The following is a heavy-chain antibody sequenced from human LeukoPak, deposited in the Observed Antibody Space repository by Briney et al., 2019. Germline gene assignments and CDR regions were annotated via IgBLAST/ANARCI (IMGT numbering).Heavy chain of an antibody. Sequence: GGSLRLSCAASGFTVSSNYMSWVRQAPGKGLEWVSVIYSGGSTYYADSVKGRFTISRDNSKNTLYLQMNSLRAEDTAVYYCAREGSGYDSFDYWGQGTLVTVSS. V-gene: IGHV3-53*01. D-gene: IGHD5-12*01. CDR2: IYSGGST. CDR1: GFTVSSNY. J-gene: IGHJ4*02. CDR3: AREGSGYDSFDY.